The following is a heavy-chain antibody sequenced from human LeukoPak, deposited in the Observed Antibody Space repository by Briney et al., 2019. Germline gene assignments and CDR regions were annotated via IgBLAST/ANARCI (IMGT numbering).Heavy chain of an antibody. CDR2: IYYSGST. D-gene: IGHD2-15*01. J-gene: IGHJ4*02. V-gene: IGHV4-39*01. CDR1: GGSISCSSYY. Sequence: SETLSLTCTVSGGSISCSSYYWGWIRQPPGKGLEWIGSIYYSGSTYYNPSLKSRVTISVDTSKSQFSLKLSSVTAADTAVYYCARLASRYYFDYWGQGTLVTVSS. CDR3: ARLASRYYFDY.